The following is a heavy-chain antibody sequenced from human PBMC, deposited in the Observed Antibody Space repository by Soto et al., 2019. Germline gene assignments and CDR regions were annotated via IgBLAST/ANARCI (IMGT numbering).Heavy chain of an antibody. D-gene: IGHD2-8*02. V-gene: IGHV4-59*01. CDR3: ARLTGGTYLSFFYYIGV. Sequence: QVQLQESGPGLVKPSETLSLTCTVSGGSISGYYWSWIRQAPGKGLEWIGYIYYSGTTNYDPSLKSRVTMSVDTSKNQFSLKLISVTTADTAVYYCARLTGGTYLSFFYYIGVWGKGTTVTVSS. CDR1: GGSISGYY. J-gene: IGHJ6*03. CDR2: IYYSGTT.